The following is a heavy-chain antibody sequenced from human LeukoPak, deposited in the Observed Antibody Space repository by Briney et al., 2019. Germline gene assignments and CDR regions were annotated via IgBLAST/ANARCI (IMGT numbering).Heavy chain of an antibody. Sequence: GGSLRLSCAASGFMFSIYWMTWVRQAPGKGLEWVANIKQDGSEKYYMSSVRGRFTISRDNAKNSLYLQMNNVRAEDTAVYYCAREEVRSFDNWGRGTLVIVSS. CDR3: AREEVRSFDN. J-gene: IGHJ4*02. CDR2: IKQDGSEK. CDR1: GFMFSIYW. V-gene: IGHV3-7*03. D-gene: IGHD5-24*01.